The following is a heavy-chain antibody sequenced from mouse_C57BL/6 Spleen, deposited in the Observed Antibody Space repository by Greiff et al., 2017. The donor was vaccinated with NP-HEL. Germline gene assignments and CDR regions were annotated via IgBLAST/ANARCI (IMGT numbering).Heavy chain of an antibody. CDR3: AVWNWEEFAY. CDR1: GYAFSSSW. Sequence: QVQLQQSGPELVKPGASVKISCKASGYAFSSSWMNWVKQRPGKGLEWIGRIYPGDGDTNYNGKFKGKATLTADKSSSTAYMQLSSLTSEDSAVYFCAVWNWEEFAYWGQGTLVTVSA. CDR2: IYPGDGDT. D-gene: IGHD4-1*01. V-gene: IGHV1-82*01. J-gene: IGHJ3*01.